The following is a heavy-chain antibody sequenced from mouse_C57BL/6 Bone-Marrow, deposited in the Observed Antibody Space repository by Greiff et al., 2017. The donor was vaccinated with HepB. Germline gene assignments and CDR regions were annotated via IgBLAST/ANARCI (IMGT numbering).Heavy chain of an antibody. CDR2: IDPEDGET. Sequence: EVQLQQSGAELVKPGASVKLSCTASGFNIKDYYMHWVKQRTEQGLEWIGRIDPEDGETKYAPKFQGKATITADTSSNTAYLQLSSLTSEDTAVYYCARSGLITTVVAHYYAMDYWGQGTSVTVSS. CDR3: ARSGLITTVVAHYYAMDY. D-gene: IGHD1-1*01. CDR1: GFNIKDYY. V-gene: IGHV14-2*01. J-gene: IGHJ4*01.